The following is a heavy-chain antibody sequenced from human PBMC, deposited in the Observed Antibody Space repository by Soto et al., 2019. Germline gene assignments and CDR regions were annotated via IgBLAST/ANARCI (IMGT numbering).Heavy chain of an antibody. J-gene: IGHJ4*02. CDR2: INPNSGDT. CDR3: ATHNWNTTRPGSY. Sequence: QVQLVQSGAEVKKPGASVKVSCKASGYTFTDYYLHWVRQAPGQGLEWMEWINPNSGDTNHTQKFQGRVTMTRDTSITTAYMELSSLRSDDTAVYYCATHNWNTTRPGSYWGQGTLVTVSS. V-gene: IGHV1-2*02. D-gene: IGHD1-20*01. CDR1: GYTFTDYY.